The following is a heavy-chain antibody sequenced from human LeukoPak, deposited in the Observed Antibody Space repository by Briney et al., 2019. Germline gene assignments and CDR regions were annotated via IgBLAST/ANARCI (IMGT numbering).Heavy chain of an antibody. CDR1: GGSITGYY. CDR3: ARIYDSSGYLPNWYFDL. J-gene: IGHJ2*01. CDR2: IHYTGAT. Sequence: SETLSLTCAVYGGSITGYYWSWIRQTPGRGLEWVGEIHYTGATSYNPSLKSRATISTDTSKNQFSLRLSSVTAADTAVYYCARIYDSSGYLPNWYFDLWGRGTLVTVSS. V-gene: IGHV4-34*01. D-gene: IGHD3-22*01.